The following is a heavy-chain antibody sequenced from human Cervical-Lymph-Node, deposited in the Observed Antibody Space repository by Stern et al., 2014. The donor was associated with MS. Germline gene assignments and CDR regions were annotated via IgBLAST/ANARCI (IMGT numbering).Heavy chain of an antibody. Sequence: VQLVQSGAEVKKPGSSGKVSCKASGGTFSSSTISWVRQAPGQGPEWMGGIIPLFGTANYAQKFQGRVTITADESTSTAYMELSSLRSEDTAVYYCARELSQVLVYWGQGTLVTVSS. J-gene: IGHJ4*02. CDR3: ARELSQVLVY. CDR1: GGTFSSST. V-gene: IGHV1-69*12. CDR2: IIPLFGTA.